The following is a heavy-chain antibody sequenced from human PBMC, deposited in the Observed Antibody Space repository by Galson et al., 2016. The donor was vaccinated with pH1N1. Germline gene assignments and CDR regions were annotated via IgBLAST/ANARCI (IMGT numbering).Heavy chain of an antibody. V-gene: IGHV1-69*13. Sequence: SVKVSCKASGGTFGSYGINWVRQAPGQGLEWMGGIIPIFNTAKYAQNFQGRVTITADESTTTAYMELRSLRSEDTAVYFCAREDYYDTDLSGWYFDLWGRGTLLTVSS. CDR2: IIPIFNTA. D-gene: IGHD3-22*01. CDR3: AREDYYDTDLSGWYFDL. J-gene: IGHJ2*01. CDR1: GGTFGSYG.